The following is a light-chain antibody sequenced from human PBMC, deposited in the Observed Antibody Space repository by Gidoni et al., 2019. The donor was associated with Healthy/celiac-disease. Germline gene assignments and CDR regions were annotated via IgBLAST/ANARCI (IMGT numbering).Light chain of an antibody. J-gene: IGKJ5*01. CDR2: AAS. V-gene: IGKV1-39*01. Sequence: DIQMTQSPSSLSASVGDRVTITCRASQIISSYLNWYQQKPGKVPKLLIYAASSLQSGVPSRFSGSGSGTDFTLTISSLQPEDFATYYCQQSYSTPPTFGQGTRLEIK. CDR1: QIISSY. CDR3: QQSYSTPPT.